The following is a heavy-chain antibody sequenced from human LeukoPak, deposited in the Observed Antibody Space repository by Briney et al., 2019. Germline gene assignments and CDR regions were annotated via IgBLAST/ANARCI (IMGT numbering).Heavy chain of an antibody. D-gene: IGHD6-6*01. CDR3: ARGWAAPRFDY. J-gene: IGHJ4*02. V-gene: IGHV1-18*04. Sequence: GASVKVSCKASGYTFTGYYMHWVRQAPGQGLEWMGWISAYNGNTNYAQKLQGRVTMTTDTSTSTAYMELRSLRSDDTAVYYCARGWAAPRFDYWGQGTLVTVSS. CDR1: GYTFTGYY. CDR2: ISAYNGNT.